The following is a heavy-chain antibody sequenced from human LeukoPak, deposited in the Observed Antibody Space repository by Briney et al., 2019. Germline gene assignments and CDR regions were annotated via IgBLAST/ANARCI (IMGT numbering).Heavy chain of an antibody. CDR1: GFSLSTSGVG. Sequence: SGPTLVKPTQTLTLTCTFSGFSLSTSGVGVGWIRQPPGKALEWLALIYSNDDKRYSPSLKTRLTITQDTSKNQVVLTMTNMDPVDTATYSCAHSVIVGSTLGYFDYWGQGTLVTVSS. CDR2: IYSNDDK. V-gene: IGHV2-5*01. J-gene: IGHJ4*02. D-gene: IGHD1-26*01. CDR3: AHSVIVGSTLGYFDY.